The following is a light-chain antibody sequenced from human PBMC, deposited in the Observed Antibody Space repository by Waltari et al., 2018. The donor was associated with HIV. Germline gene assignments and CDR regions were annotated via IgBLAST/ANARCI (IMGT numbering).Light chain of an antibody. Sequence: QSALTQPRSVSGSPGQSVTISCTGTSYDVGAYGFVSWYQQHPGKAPRLMIFEVISRTAGVPDRFSGSKSGSTASLTISGLQAEDEADYYCSSYAGSYIWVFGGGTKLTVL. CDR2: EVI. V-gene: IGLV2-11*01. J-gene: IGLJ3*02. CDR1: SYDVGAYGF. CDR3: SSYAGSYIWV.